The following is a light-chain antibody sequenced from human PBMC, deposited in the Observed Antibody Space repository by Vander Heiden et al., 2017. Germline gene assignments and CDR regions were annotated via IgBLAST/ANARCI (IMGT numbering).Light chain of an antibody. CDR3: TQHLPTQA. J-gene: IGKJ3*01. CDR1: QSLLHSNGYNY. Sequence: DIVMTQSPLSLPVTPGEQASISCRSSQSLLHSNGYNYLDWYLPKPGQSPQLLIYWASNRAFGVPDRFSGSGEGKDFPLKSSGGEAEDVGVYYRTQHLPTQAFGHGTKVDIK. V-gene: IGKV2-28*01. CDR2: WAS.